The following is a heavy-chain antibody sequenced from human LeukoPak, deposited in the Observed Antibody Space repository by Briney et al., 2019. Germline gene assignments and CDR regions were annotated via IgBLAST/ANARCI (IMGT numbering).Heavy chain of an antibody. D-gene: IGHD6-6*01. V-gene: IGHV3-30*02. Sequence: GGALRLSCAASGFTFSSYGMHWVRQAPGKGLEWVAFIRYDGSNKYYADSVKGRFTISRDNSKNTLYLQMNSLRAEDTAVYYCAKDPTRYSSSSGGYFDYWGQGTLVTVSS. CDR1: GFTFSSYG. CDR2: IRYDGSNK. CDR3: AKDPTRYSSSSGGYFDY. J-gene: IGHJ4*02.